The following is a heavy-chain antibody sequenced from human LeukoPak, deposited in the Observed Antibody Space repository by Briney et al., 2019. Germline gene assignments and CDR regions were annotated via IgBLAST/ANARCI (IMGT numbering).Heavy chain of an antibody. CDR3: ARAPYYYGSGTKLDY. Sequence: GGSLRLSCAASGFTFSSYWMSWVRQAPGKGLEWVANIKQDGSEKYYVDSVKGRFTISRDNAKNSLYLQMNSLRAEDTAVYYCARAPYYYGSGTKLDYWGQGTLVTVSS. V-gene: IGHV3-7*01. D-gene: IGHD3-10*01. J-gene: IGHJ4*02. CDR1: GFTFSSYW. CDR2: IKQDGSEK.